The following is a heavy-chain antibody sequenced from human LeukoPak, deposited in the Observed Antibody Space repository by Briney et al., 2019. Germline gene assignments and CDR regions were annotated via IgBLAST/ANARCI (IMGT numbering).Heavy chain of an antibody. V-gene: IGHV3-74*01. CDR3: TSDRVLYGLDV. CDR1: GFTLSNYC. J-gene: IGHJ6*02. CDR2: IKSDGSET. Sequence: GGSLRLSCAASGFTLSNYCMHWVRQGPGKGLMWVSRIKSDGSETSSAESLEGRFTISRDNARNMLYLQMNSLRPEDTAIYYCTSDRVLYGLDVWGQGTTVTVSS.